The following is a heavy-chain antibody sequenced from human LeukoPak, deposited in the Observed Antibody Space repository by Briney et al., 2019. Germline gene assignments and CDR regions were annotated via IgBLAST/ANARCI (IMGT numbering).Heavy chain of an antibody. D-gene: IGHD3-3*01. CDR3: ARRDDFWSADY. CDR2: ISRSGSAI. V-gene: IGHV3-11*01. J-gene: IGHJ4*01. CDR1: GFTFHDYY. Sequence: GGSLRLSCAASGFTFHDYYMSWIRQAPGKGLEWVSYISRSGSAIYYAAPVKGQFTISKDHAKNSLYPQINNPSADDTSLYYYARRDDFWSADYW.